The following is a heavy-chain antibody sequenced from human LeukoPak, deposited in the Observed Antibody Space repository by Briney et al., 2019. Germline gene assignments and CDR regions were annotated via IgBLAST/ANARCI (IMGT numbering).Heavy chain of an antibody. CDR2: ISWNSGST. CDR1: GFTFDDYA. V-gene: IGHV3-9*03. CDR3: AKDMGGGMISVFSGFDI. J-gene: IGHJ3*02. D-gene: IGHD3-16*01. Sequence: LSGGSLRLSCAASGFTFDDYAMHWVRQAPGKGLEWVSAISWNSGSTGYADSVKGRFTISRDNAKKSLFLQMNSLRAEDMALYYCAKDMGGGMISVFSGFDIWGEGTMVIVSS.